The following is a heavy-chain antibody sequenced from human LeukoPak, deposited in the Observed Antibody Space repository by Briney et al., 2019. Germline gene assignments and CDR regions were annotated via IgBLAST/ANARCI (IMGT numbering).Heavy chain of an antibody. CDR3: TRVGQSYSTSGQALDH. V-gene: IGHV3-48*04. Sequence: GGSLRLSCAVSGFTFSSYWMSWVRQAPGKGLEWVSGISWNSGSIGYADSVKGRFTMSRDNARSSLYLQMNSLGAEDTAVYYCTRVGQSYSTSGQALDHWGQGTLVTVSS. CDR1: GFTFSSYW. CDR2: ISWNSGSI. D-gene: IGHD2-8*01. J-gene: IGHJ4*02.